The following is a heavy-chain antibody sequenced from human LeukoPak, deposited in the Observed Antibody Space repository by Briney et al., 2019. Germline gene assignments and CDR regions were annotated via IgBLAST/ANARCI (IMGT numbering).Heavy chain of an antibody. CDR1: GFTFSSYS. V-gene: IGHV3-21*01. CDR3: ARDPVGGYYDFWSGSPSVYGMDV. J-gene: IGHJ6*02. D-gene: IGHD3-3*01. CDR2: ISSSSSYI. Sequence: KPGGSLRLSCAASGFTFSSYSMNWVRQAPGKGLEWFSSISSSSSYIYYADSVKGRFTISRDNAKNSLYLQMNSLRAEDTAVYYCARDPVGGYYDFWSGSPSVYGMDVWGQGTTVTVSS.